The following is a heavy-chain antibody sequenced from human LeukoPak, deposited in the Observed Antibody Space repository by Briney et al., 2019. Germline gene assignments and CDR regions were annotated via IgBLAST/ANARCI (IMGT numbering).Heavy chain of an antibody. Sequence: GESLKISCKGSGYSFTSYWIGWVRQLAGKGLEWMGIVYPGDSDTRYSRSFQGQVTISADKSISTAYLQWSSLKASDTAMYYCARRTTADAFDIWGQGTMVTVSS. J-gene: IGHJ3*02. CDR2: VYPGDSDT. CDR3: ARRTTADAFDI. V-gene: IGHV5-51*01. CDR1: GYSFTSYW. D-gene: IGHD4-17*01.